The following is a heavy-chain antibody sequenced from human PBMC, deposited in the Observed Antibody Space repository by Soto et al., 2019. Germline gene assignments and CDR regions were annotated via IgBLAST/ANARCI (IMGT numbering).Heavy chain of an antibody. V-gene: IGHV1-18*01. CDR1: GYTFTSYG. Sequence: QVQLVQSGAEVKKPGASVKVSCKASGYTFTSYGISWVRQAPGQGLEWMGCISAYNGNTNYAQKLQGRVTMTTDTSTSIAYMELRSLRSDDPAVYYCARDWRYCSGGSCYPAGYFDYWGQGTLVTVSS. CDR2: ISAYNGNT. D-gene: IGHD2-15*01. J-gene: IGHJ4*02. CDR3: ARDWRYCSGGSCYPAGYFDY.